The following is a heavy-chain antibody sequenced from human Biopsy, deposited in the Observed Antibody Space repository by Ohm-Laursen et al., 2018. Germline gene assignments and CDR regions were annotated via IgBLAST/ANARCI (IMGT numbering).Heavy chain of an antibody. D-gene: IGHD3-9*01. Sequence: SVKVSCKAPGGTFSNYGVNWVRQAPGQGLEWLGGYIPILGTGNYAQKFQDRVTVAADTSTSTATMELRSLRSDDTAVYYCATKLTGYFHHWGQGTLVTVSS. CDR3: ATKLTGYFHH. V-gene: IGHV1-69*06. CDR2: YIPILGTG. J-gene: IGHJ1*01. CDR1: GGTFSNYG.